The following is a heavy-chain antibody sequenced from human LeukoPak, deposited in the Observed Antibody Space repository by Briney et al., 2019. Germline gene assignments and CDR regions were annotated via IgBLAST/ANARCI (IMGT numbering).Heavy chain of an antibody. V-gene: IGHV4-59*01. Sequence: SETLSLTCTVSGGSISSYYWSWIRQPPEKGLEWIGYIYYSGSTNYNPSLKSRVTISVDTSKNQFSLKLSSVTAADTAVYYCARDHLGASHGVSRAFDIWGQGTMVTVSS. CDR2: IYYSGST. D-gene: IGHD3-10*01. J-gene: IGHJ3*02. CDR3: ARDHLGASHGVSRAFDI. CDR1: GGSISSYY.